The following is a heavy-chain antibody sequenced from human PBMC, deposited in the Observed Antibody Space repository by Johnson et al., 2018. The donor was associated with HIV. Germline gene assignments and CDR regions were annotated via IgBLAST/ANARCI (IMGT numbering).Heavy chain of an antibody. V-gene: IGHV3-23*04. Sequence: VQLVESGGGLVQPGGSLRLSCVASGFTFSSNALNWFRQAPGKGLEWVSVISGSGDSTGHADSVKGRFTISRDNSKNTLYLQMNSLRAEDTAVYYGAKGNSGVYGLTHAFDIWGQGTMVTVSS. D-gene: IGHD1-26*01. CDR2: ISGSGDST. CDR3: AKGNSGVYGLTHAFDI. J-gene: IGHJ3*02. CDR1: GFTFSSNA.